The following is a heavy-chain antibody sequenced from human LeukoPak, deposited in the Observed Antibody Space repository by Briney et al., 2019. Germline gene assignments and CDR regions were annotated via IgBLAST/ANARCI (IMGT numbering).Heavy chain of an antibody. D-gene: IGHD3-22*01. Sequence: ASVKVSCKASGYTFTNYGISWVRQAPGQGLEWMGWISAYNGYTNYAQKLQGRVTMTTDTSTSTVYMELRSLRSDDTAVYYCARDGHRTYYYDTSTYRFDYWGQGTLVTVSS. CDR1: GYTFTNYG. CDR2: ISAYNGYT. J-gene: IGHJ4*02. V-gene: IGHV1-18*01. CDR3: ARDGHRTYYYDTSTYRFDY.